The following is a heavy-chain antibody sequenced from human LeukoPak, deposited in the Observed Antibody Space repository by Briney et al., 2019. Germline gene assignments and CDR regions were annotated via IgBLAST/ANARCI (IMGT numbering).Heavy chain of an antibody. CDR2: IYYSGST. V-gene: IGHV4-59*01. CDR1: GGSISSYY. J-gene: IGHJ4*02. CDR3: ASYDCGDYLFDY. Sequence: PSETLSLTCTVSGGSISSYYWSWIRQPPGKGLEWIGYIYYSGSTNYNPSLKSRVTISVDTSKNQFSLKLSSVTAADTAVYYCASYDCGDYLFDYWGQGTLVTVSS. D-gene: IGHD4-17*01.